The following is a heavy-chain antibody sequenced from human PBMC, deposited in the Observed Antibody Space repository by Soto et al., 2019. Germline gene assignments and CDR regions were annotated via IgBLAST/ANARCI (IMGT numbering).Heavy chain of an antibody. Sequence: ASVKVSCKASGGTFSSYAISWVRRAPGQGLEWMGGIIPIFGTANYAQKFQGRVTITADESTSTAYMELSSLRSEDTAVYYCARDSPDYGDYHFDYWGQGTLVTVSS. V-gene: IGHV1-69*13. CDR2: IIPIFGTA. J-gene: IGHJ4*02. D-gene: IGHD4-17*01. CDR3: ARDSPDYGDYHFDY. CDR1: GGTFSSYA.